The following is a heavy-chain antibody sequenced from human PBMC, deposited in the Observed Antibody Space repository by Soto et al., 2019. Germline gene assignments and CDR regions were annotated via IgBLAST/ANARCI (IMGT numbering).Heavy chain of an antibody. Sequence: QVQLQESGPGLVKPSETLSLTCTVSGGSISSYSWSWIRQPAGKGLEWIGRIYTSGSTNYNPSLKSRVTMSVDTSKNQFSRKLSSVTAADTAVYYCARESSGSDRGLGFDYWGQGTLVTVSS. V-gene: IGHV4-4*07. J-gene: IGHJ4*02. CDR3: ARESSGSDRGLGFDY. D-gene: IGHD1-26*01. CDR2: IYTSGST. CDR1: GGSISSYS.